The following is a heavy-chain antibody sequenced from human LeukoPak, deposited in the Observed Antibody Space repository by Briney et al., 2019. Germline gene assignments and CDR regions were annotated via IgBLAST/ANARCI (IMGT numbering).Heavy chain of an antibody. CDR3: AREPEWGATDY. J-gene: IGHJ4*02. CDR2: ISSNGGST. V-gene: IGHV3-64*01. D-gene: IGHD1-26*01. CDR1: GFTFSSYA. Sequence: GGSLRLSCAASGFTFSSYAMHWVRQAPGKGLEYVSDISSNGGSTYYANSVKGRFTISRDNSKNALYLQMGSLRAEDMAVYYCAREPEWGATDYWGQGTLVTVSS.